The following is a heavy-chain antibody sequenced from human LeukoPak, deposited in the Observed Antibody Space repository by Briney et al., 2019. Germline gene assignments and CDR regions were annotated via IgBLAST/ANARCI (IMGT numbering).Heavy chain of an antibody. J-gene: IGHJ4*02. D-gene: IGHD5-24*01. Sequence: ASVKVSCKASGYTFTGYYMHWVRQAPGQGLEWMGWISAYNGNTNYAQKLQGRVTMTTDTSTSTAYMELRSLRSDDTAVYYCARGGDTRWLNYWGQGTLVTVSS. CDR3: ARGGDTRWLNY. V-gene: IGHV1-18*04. CDR1: GYTFTGYY. CDR2: ISAYNGNT.